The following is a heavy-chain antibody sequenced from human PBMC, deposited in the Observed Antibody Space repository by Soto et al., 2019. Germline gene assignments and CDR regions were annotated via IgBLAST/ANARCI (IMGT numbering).Heavy chain of an antibody. J-gene: IGHJ3*02. D-gene: IGHD3-22*01. Sequence: SVKVSCKASGGTFSSYTISWVRQAPGQGLEWMGRIIPILGIANYAQKFQGRVTITADKSTSTAYMELSSLRSEDTAVYYCGVTNYDISGYYPNGGAFDIWGQGTIVTVSS. V-gene: IGHV1-69*02. CDR2: IIPILGIA. CDR1: GGTFSSYT. CDR3: GVTNYDISGYYPNGGAFDI.